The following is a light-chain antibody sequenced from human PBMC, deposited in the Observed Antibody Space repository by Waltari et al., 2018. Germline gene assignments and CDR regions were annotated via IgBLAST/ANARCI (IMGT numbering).Light chain of an antibody. CDR1: QSISSW. CDR2: KAS. V-gene: IGKV1-5*03. Sequence: DIQMTQSPSTLSASVGDRVTITCRASQSISSWLAWYQQKPGKAPKLLIYKASSLESGVPSRFSGSGSGTEFTLTISSLQPDDFATYYCQQSYSIPLTFGPGTKVDIK. CDR3: QQSYSIPLT. J-gene: IGKJ3*01.